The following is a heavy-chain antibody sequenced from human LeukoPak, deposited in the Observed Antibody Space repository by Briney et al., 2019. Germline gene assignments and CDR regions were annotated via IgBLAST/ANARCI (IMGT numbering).Heavy chain of an antibody. V-gene: IGHV3-48*03. CDR3: ARDLLAAATYYYYGMDV. J-gene: IGHJ6*02. Sequence: GSLRLSCAASGFTFSSYEMNWVRQAPGKGLEWVSYISSSGSTIYYADSVKGRFTISRDNAKNSLYLQMNSLRAEDTAVYYCARDLLAAATYYYYGMDVWGQGTTVTVSS. CDR1: GFTFSSYE. D-gene: IGHD6-13*01. CDR2: ISSSGSTI.